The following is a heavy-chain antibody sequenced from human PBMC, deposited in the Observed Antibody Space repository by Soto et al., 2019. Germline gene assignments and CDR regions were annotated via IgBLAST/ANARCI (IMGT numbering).Heavy chain of an antibody. V-gene: IGHV3-11*01. CDR1: GFTFSDYY. CDR3: ARDQREFMRQAYY. D-gene: IGHD3-10*01. Sequence: PGGSLRLSCAASGFTFSDYYMSWIRQAPGKGLEWVSYISSSGSTIYYADSVKGRFTISRDNAKNSLYLQMNSLRAEDTAVYYCARDQREFMRQAYYWGQGTLVTVSS. J-gene: IGHJ4*02. CDR2: ISSSGSTI.